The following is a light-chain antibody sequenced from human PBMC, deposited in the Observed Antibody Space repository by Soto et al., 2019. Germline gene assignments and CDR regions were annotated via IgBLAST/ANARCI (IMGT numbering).Light chain of an antibody. CDR1: QSVSSN. J-gene: IGKJ1*01. Sequence: TLSVSPGERATLSCRASQSVSSNLAWYQQKPGQAPRLLIYGASTRATGIPARFSGSGSGTEFTLTISSLQSEDFAVYYCQQYNNWPQTFGQGTKVDIK. CDR3: QQYNNWPQT. V-gene: IGKV3-15*01. CDR2: GAS.